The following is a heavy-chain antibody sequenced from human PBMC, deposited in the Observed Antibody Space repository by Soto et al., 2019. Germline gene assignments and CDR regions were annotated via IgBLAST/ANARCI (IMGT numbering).Heavy chain of an antibody. J-gene: IGHJ6*02. D-gene: IGHD4-4*01. Sequence: QVQLVESGGGVVQPGRSLRLSCAASGFSFSTYGMHWVRQAPGKGLEWVAVVSFDAKNKYYIDSVEGRFTISRDNSKNMLYLKMNSLRREDTAVSYWAKESVESIYSYYGMDVWGPGTTVTVSS. CDR2: VSFDAKNK. CDR3: AKESVESIYSYYGMDV. CDR1: GFSFSTYG. V-gene: IGHV3-30*18.